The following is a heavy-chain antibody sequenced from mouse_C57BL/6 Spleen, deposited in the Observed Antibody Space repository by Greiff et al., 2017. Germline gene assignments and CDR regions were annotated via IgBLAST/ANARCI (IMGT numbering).Heavy chain of an antibody. V-gene: IGHV1-64*01. D-gene: IGHD2-13*01. CDR1: GYTFTSYW. Sequence: VQLQQPGAELVKPGASVKLSCKASGYTFTSYWMHWVKQRPGQGLEWIGMIHPNSGSTNYNEKFKSKATLTVDNSSSTAYMHLIILTSEDTAVYSCARTRDYSFDYWGQGTTLTVSS. J-gene: IGHJ2*01. CDR2: IHPNSGST. CDR3: ARTRDYSFDY.